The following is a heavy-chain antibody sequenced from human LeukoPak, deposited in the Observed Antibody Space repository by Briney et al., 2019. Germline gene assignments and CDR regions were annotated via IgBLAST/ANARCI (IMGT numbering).Heavy chain of an antibody. CDR2: IWFDGIKK. V-gene: IGHV3-33*01. J-gene: IGHJ5*02. CDR3: ARDGTVTAGPFDP. CDR1: GFTFSNYG. Sequence: GGSLRLSCAASGFTFSNYGMHWVRQVPGKGLEWVAAIWFDGIKKYYADSVKGRLTISRDNSKNTLYLQMNSLRAEDTAVYYCARDGTVTAGPFDPWGRGTLVTVSS. D-gene: IGHD4-11*01.